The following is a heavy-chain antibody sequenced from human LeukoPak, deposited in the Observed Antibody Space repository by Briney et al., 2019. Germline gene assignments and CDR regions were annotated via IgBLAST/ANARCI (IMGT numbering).Heavy chain of an antibody. CDR1: GFTFSSYE. V-gene: IGHV3-48*03. CDR3: ARAGLIAAAGYVFDY. CDR2: ISSSGSTI. J-gene: IGHJ4*02. Sequence: GGSLRLSCAASGFTFSSYEMHWVRQAPGKGLEWVSYISSSGSTIYYADSVKGRFTVSRDNAKNSLFLQVNSLRAEDTAVYYCARAGLIAAAGYVFDYWGQGTLATVSS. D-gene: IGHD6-25*01.